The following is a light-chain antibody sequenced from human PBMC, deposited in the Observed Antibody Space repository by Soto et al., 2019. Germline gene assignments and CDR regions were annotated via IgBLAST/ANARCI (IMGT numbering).Light chain of an antibody. CDR1: QSISSY. V-gene: IGKV1-39*01. CDR3: QQSYSTPPT. CDR2: GAS. Sequence: DIQMTQSPSSLSASVGDRVTITCRASQSISSYLNWYQQKPGKAPKFLIYGASSLQSGVPSRFSGSGSGTDFTLTISSLQPEDFATYYCQQSYSTPPTFGGGTKVEIK. J-gene: IGKJ4*01.